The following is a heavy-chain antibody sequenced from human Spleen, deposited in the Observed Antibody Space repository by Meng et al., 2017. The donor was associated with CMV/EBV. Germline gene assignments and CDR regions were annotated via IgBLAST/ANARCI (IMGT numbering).Heavy chain of an antibody. J-gene: IGHJ5*02. Sequence: ASVKVSCKASGYTFTSYGISWVRQAPGQGLELLGWISAYNGNTNYAPKLQGRVTMTTDTSTSTTCMELRSLRSDETAGYYCARGPYCSSTSWYRSWFDPWGQGTLVTVSS. CDR1: GYTFTSYG. V-gene: IGHV1-18*01. D-gene: IGHD2-2*01. CDR2: ISAYNGNT. CDR3: ARGPYCSSTSWYRSWFDP.